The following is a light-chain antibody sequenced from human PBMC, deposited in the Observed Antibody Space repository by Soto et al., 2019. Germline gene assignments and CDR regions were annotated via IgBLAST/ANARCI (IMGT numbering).Light chain of an antibody. CDR2: KAS. CDR1: QTISSW. Sequence: DIQMTQSPSTLSGSLGDRVTTTCRASQTISSWLAWYQQKPGKAPKLLIYKASTLKSGVPSRFSGSGSGTEFTLTISSLQPDDFATYYCQQYDSYSGTFGQGTKVDIK. J-gene: IGKJ1*01. CDR3: QQYDSYSGT. V-gene: IGKV1-5*03.